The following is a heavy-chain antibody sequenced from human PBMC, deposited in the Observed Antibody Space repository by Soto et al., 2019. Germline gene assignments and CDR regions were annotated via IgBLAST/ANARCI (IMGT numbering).Heavy chain of an antibody. CDR3: AREDILGVRSFDY. J-gene: IGHJ4*02. V-gene: IGHV3-48*02. D-gene: IGHD3-9*01. Sequence: GGSLRLSCGASGFTFIGYSVNWVRQAPGKGLEWVSYISSGSKTIYYAESVKGRFTVSRDNARNSQYLQMNSLRDEDTAVYYCAREDILGVRSFDYWGQGTLVTVSS. CDR1: GFTFIGYS. CDR2: ISSGSKTI.